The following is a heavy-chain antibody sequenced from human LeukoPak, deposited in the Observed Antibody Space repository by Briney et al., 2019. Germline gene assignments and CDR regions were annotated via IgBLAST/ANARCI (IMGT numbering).Heavy chain of an antibody. CDR1: GGTFSSYA. CDR3: ARQFMVRGVTNFDY. V-gene: IGHV1-69*01. CDR2: IIPIFGTA. J-gene: IGHJ4*02. D-gene: IGHD3-10*01. Sequence: RASVKVSCKASGGTFSSYAISWVRQAPGQGLEWMGGIIPIFGTANYAQKFQGRVTITADESTSTAYMELSSLRSEDTAVYYCARQFMVRGVTNFDYWGQGTLVTVSS.